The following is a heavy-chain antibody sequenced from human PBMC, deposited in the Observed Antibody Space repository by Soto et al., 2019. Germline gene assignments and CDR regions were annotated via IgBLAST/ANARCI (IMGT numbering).Heavy chain of an antibody. CDR3: AGPLPSYYYDSSGPPSSFGY. V-gene: IGHV3-11*06. Sequence: GGSLRLSCAASGFTFSDYYMSWIRQAPGKGLEWVSYISSSSSYTNYADSVKGRFTISRDNAKNSLYLQMNSLRAEDTAVYYCAGPLPSYYYDSSGPPSSFGYWGQGTLVTVSS. J-gene: IGHJ4*02. CDR1: GFTFSDYY. CDR2: ISSSSSYT. D-gene: IGHD3-22*01.